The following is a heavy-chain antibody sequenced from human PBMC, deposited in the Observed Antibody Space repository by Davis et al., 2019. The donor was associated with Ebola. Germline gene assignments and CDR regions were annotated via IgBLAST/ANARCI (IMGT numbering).Heavy chain of an antibody. D-gene: IGHD1-26*01. CDR3: ARTPQYTSYGSYFDY. J-gene: IGHJ4*02. Sequence: ASVKVSCKASEYTFTSHFIHWVRQAPGQGLKWVGIISPSSGRTTYAQKFQGRVIMTRDTSTSTVYMELSSLRSEDTAMYYCARTPQYTSYGSYFDYWGQGALVTVSS. CDR1: EYTFTSHF. V-gene: IGHV1-46*01. CDR2: ISPSSGRT.